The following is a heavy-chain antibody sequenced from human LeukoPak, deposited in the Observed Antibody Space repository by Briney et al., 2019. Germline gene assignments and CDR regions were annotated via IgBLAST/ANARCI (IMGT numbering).Heavy chain of an antibody. J-gene: IGHJ4*02. D-gene: IGHD2-21*02. Sequence: SQTLSLTCTVSGRSISSGSYYWTWIRQPPGKGLEWIGSIYYRGSTYYNPSLKSRVSTSVDTSKNQFSLKLTSMTAADTAVYFCARGLVVTALDYWGQGTLVTVSS. V-gene: IGHV4-31*03. CDR3: ARGLVVTALDY. CDR1: GRSISSGSYY. CDR2: IYYRGST.